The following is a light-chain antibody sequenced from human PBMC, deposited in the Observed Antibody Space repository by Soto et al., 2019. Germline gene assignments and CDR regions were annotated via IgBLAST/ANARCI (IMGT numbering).Light chain of an antibody. Sequence: DIQMTQSPSSLSASVGDRVTITCRASQSISSYLNWYQQKPGKAPKLLIYAASSLQSGVPSRFSAGGSGTAFTITKSSLQPKEFEEYYCPQSYSTPRTFGQGTKVEIK. CDR1: QSISSY. J-gene: IGKJ1*01. CDR2: AAS. V-gene: IGKV1-39*01. CDR3: PQSYSTPRT.